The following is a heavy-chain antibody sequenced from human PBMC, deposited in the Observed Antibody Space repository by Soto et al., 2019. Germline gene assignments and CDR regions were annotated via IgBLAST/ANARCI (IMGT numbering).Heavy chain of an antibody. Sequence: ASVKVSCKASGYTFNFYGITWVRQAPGQGLEWMGWISGFNGNTNYAADLQGRVTMTTDTSTSTAYMELRGLRSDDTAVYYCARIAVSSGPESPDFDSWGQGTLVTVSS. CDR1: GYTFNFYG. J-gene: IGHJ4*02. D-gene: IGHD3-16*01. CDR3: ARIAVSSGPESPDFDS. CDR2: ISGFNGNT. V-gene: IGHV1-18*01.